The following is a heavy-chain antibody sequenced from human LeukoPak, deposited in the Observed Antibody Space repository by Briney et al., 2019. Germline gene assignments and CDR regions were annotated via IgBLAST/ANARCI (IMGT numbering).Heavy chain of an antibody. D-gene: IGHD2/OR15-2a*01. V-gene: IGHV4-39*07. CDR1: GGSISSSSYY. CDR3: ARYPRISGGYFDY. J-gene: IGHJ4*02. CDR2: IYYSGST. Sequence: SETLSLTCTVSGGSISSSSYYWGWIRQPPGKGLEWIGSIYYSGSTYYNPSLKSRVTISVDTSKNQFSLKLSSVTAADTAVYYCARYPRISGGYFDYWGQGTLVTVSS.